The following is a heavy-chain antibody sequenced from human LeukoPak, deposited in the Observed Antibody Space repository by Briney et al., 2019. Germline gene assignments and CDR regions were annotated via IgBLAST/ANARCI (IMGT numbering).Heavy chain of an antibody. CDR3: ARGTTSNGYPPSMDV. J-gene: IGHJ6*03. CDR1: GYSFTSYW. CDR2: IYPGDSDT. D-gene: IGHD3-22*01. Sequence: GESLKISCKGSGYSFTSYWIGWVRQMPGKGLEWMGIIYPGDSDTRYSPSFQGQVTISADKSISTAYLQWSSLKASDTAMYYCARGTTSNGYPPSMDVWGKGTTVTVSS. V-gene: IGHV5-51*01.